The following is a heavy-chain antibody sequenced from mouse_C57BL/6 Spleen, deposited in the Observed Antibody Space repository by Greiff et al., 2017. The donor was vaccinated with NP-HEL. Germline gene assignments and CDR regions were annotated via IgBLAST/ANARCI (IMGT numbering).Heavy chain of an antibody. V-gene: IGHV3-6*01. CDR1: GYSITSGYY. CDR3: AREKGDSSGYDY. CDR2: ISYDGSN. Sequence: EVQLQESGPGLVKPSQSLSLTCSVTGYSITSGYYWNWIRQFPGNKLEWMGYISYDGSNNYNPSLKNRISITRDTSKNQFFLKLNSVTTEDTATYYCAREKGDSSGYDYWGQGTTLTVSS. D-gene: IGHD3-2*02. J-gene: IGHJ2*01.